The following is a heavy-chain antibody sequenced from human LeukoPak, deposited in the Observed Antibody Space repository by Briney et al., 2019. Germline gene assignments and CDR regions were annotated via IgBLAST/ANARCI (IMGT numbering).Heavy chain of an antibody. D-gene: IGHD5-24*01. V-gene: IGHV3-49*03. J-gene: IGHJ4*02. CDR2: IRSKAYGGTT. Sequence: PGGSLRLSCTASGFTFGDYAMSWFRQAPGKGLEWVGFIRSKAYGGTTEYAASVKGRFTISRDDSKSIAYLQMNSLKTEDTAVYYCSRVGNGYNSKYYFDYWGQGTLVTVSS. CDR1: GFTFGDYA. CDR3: SRVGNGYNSKYYFDY.